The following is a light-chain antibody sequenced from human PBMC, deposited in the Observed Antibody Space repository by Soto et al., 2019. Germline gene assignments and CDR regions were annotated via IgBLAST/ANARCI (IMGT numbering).Light chain of an antibody. J-gene: IGKJ5*01. V-gene: IGKV3D-20*02. CDR1: QSVISNY. CDR3: QQRHMWPIT. Sequence: DIVLTQSPGTLSLSPGERSTLSCMASQSVISNYLAWYQQKPGQAPRLLIYGASTRATGIPARFSGSGSGTDFTLTISSLEPEDSAVYYCQQRHMWPITFGQGTRLEIK. CDR2: GAS.